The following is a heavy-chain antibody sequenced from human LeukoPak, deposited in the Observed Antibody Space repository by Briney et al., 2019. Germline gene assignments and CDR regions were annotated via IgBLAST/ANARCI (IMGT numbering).Heavy chain of an antibody. CDR3: ARHSYYYDSSGYWRVDAFDI. CDR1: GGSISSSSYY. D-gene: IGHD3-22*01. V-gene: IGHV4-39*01. Sequence: SETLSLTCTVSGGSISSSSYYWGWIRQPPGKGLEWIGSIYYSGSTYYNPSLKSRVTISVETSKNQFSLKLSSVTAADTAVYYCARHSYYYDSSGYWRVDAFDIWGQGTMVTVSS. CDR2: IYYSGST. J-gene: IGHJ3*02.